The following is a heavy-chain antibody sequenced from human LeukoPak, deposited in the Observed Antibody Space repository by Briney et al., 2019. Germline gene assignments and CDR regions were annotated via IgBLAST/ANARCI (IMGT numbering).Heavy chain of an antibody. CDR1: GFIFNDYY. CDR2: ISDSGDIT. V-gene: IGHV3-23*01. Sequence: GGSLRLSCTASGFIFNDYYMSWIRQAPGKGLEWVSTISDSGDITYYADSVKGRFTISRDNSKNTLYLQMNSLRAEDTAVYYCAKDRTVTTRGSAFDIWGRGTLGTVSS. CDR3: AKDRTVTTRGSAFDI. D-gene: IGHD4-17*01. J-gene: IGHJ3*02.